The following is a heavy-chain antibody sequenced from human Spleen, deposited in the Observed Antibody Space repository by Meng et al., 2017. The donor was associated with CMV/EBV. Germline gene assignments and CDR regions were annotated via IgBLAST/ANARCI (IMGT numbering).Heavy chain of an antibody. CDR2: ISSSGSTI. CDR3: ARGTSRPQGYYYYGMDV. V-gene: IGHV3-48*03. CDR1: GVAFSSDG. Sequence: GESLKISCAASGVAFSSDGIHWVRQAPGKGLEWVSYISSSGSTIYYADSVKGRFTISRDNAKNSLYLQMNSLRAEDTAVYYCARGTSRPQGYYYYGMDVWGQGTTVTVSS. J-gene: IGHJ6*02.